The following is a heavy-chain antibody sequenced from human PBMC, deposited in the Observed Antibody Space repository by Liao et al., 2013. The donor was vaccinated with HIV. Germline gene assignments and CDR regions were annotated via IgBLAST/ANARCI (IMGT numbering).Heavy chain of an antibody. J-gene: IGHJ5*02. D-gene: IGHD3-10*01. CDR2: INHSGVT. CDR1: GGSFSGYY. V-gene: IGHV4-34*01. Sequence: QVQLQQWGAGLLKPSETLSLTCAVYGGSFSGYYWSWIRQPPGKGLEWIGEINHSGVTYYNPSLKSRVTISVDTSKSQFSLNLSSVTAADTAVYYCAREVKNYASGTLQGPFDPWGQGTLVIVSS. CDR3: AREVKNYASGTLQGPFDP.